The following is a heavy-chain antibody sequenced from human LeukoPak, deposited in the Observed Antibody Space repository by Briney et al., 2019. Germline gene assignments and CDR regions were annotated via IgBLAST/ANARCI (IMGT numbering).Heavy chain of an antibody. V-gene: IGHV3-7*01. Sequence: GGSLRLSCAASGFTFGTYWMNWVRRAPGKGLEWVANINQDGSEKYYVDSVKGRFTISRDNAKNSLYLQMNSLRAEDAAVFYCARAGSLWFGESKLDYWGQGTLVTVSS. D-gene: IGHD3-10*01. J-gene: IGHJ4*02. CDR3: ARAGSLWFGESKLDY. CDR2: INQDGSEK. CDR1: GFTFGTYW.